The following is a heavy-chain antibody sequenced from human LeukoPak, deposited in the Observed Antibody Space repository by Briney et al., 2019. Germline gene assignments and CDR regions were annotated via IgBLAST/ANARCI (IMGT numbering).Heavy chain of an antibody. CDR2: IYSGGGT. J-gene: IGHJ4*02. CDR3: ARNYYDSSAYYYFDY. CDR1: GFTVSNSY. V-gene: IGHV3-66*01. Sequence: VQPGGSLRLSCAASGFTVSNSYMNWVRQAPGKGLKWVSLIYSGGGTYYADSVKGRFTISRDNSKNTLYLQMNSLRAEDTAVYYCARNYYDSSAYYYFDYWGQGTLVTVSS. D-gene: IGHD3-22*01.